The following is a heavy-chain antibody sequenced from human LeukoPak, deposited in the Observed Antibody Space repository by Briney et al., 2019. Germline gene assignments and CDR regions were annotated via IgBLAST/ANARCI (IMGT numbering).Heavy chain of an antibody. D-gene: IGHD3-22*01. CDR1: GYTFTSYY. Sequence: ASVKVSCKASGYTFTSYYMHWVRQAPGQGLEWMGIINPSGGSTSYAQKFQGRVTMTRDTSTSTVYMELSSLRSEGTAVYYCASGRSDYYDSSGSNECFQHWGQGTLVTVSS. V-gene: IGHV1-46*01. CDR3: ASGRSDYYDSSGSNECFQH. CDR2: INPSGGST. J-gene: IGHJ1*01.